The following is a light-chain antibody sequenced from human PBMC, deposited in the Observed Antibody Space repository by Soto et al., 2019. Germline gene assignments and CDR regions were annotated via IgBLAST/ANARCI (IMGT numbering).Light chain of an antibody. Sequence: QAVLTQPASVSGSPGQSITISCTGTSSDVGGYNSVSWYQQHPGKAPKLMIYEVRNRPSGVSSRFSGSKSGNTASLTISGLQAEDEADYYCSSKTSGSTLVIFGGGTKLTVL. CDR1: SSDVGGYNS. CDR2: EVR. CDR3: SSKTSGSTLVI. V-gene: IGLV2-14*01. J-gene: IGLJ2*01.